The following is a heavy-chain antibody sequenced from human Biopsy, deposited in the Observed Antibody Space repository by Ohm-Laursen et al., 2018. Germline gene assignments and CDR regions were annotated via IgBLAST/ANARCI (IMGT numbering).Heavy chain of an antibody. V-gene: IGHV4-59*08. J-gene: IGHJ4*02. D-gene: IGHD2-15*01. CDR1: GDSINSSY. CDR2: ISNSGNT. CDR3: ARRGSGGRSFDY. Sequence: TLSLTCTVSGDSINSSYWSWIRQTPGKGLEWIGFISNSGNTNYNPSLKSRVTISADTSKNQFSLKLGSVTIADTAVFYCARRGSGGRSFDYWGQGSLVTVSS.